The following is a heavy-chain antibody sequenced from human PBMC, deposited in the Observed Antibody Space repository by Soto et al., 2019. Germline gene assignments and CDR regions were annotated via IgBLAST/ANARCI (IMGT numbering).Heavy chain of an antibody. CDR1: GFTVSSHY. V-gene: IGHV3-66*01. CDR3: ARDYYGGNSRYFDL. J-gene: IGHJ2*01. CDR2: IYSGGST. D-gene: IGHD2-21*02. Sequence: EVQLVESGGGLVQPGGSLRLSCAASGFTVSSHYMSWVRQAPGKGLEWVSVIYSGGSTYYTDSVKGRFTISRDNSKNTLCLQINSLRAEDTAVYYCARDYYGGNSRYFDLWGRGTLVTFSS.